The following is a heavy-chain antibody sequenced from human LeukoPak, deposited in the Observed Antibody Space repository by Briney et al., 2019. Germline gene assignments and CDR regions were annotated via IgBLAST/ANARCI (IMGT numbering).Heavy chain of an antibody. CDR2: IGSAGYT. CDR1: GFTFDNND. Sequence: QSGVSLRLSCEVSGFTFDNNDMHWVRQTTGKGLEWVSAIGSAGYTYYADSVRGRFTITRDNAKQSLYLQMNSLRVEDTAVYHCVRQPDSARYGFDYWGRGTQVTVSS. CDR3: VRQPDSARYGFDY. V-gene: IGHV3-13*01. J-gene: IGHJ4*02. D-gene: IGHD1-14*01.